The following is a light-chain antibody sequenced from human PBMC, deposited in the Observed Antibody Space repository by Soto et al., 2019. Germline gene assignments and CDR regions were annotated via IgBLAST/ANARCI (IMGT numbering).Light chain of an antibody. CDR1: QSVSSSY. CDR2: GAS. Sequence: EIVLTQSPGTLSLSPGERATLSCRASQSVSSSYLAWYQHKPGQAPRLLIYGASSRATGIPDRFSGSGSGTAFTLTISSLEPEDFAVYYCQQYVSSPHTFGQGTKLEIK. CDR3: QQYVSSPHT. V-gene: IGKV3-20*01. J-gene: IGKJ2*01.